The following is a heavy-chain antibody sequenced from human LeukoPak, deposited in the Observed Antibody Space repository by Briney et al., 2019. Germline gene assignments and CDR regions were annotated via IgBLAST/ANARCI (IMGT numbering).Heavy chain of an antibody. CDR2: VNHSGGT. CDR1: GGPFRAFY. D-gene: IGHD3-22*01. CDR3: ARGRDDSSGYFSYWYFDL. Sequence: SETLSLTCDVSGGPFRAFYWSWIRQPPGKELEWIGEVNHSGGTNYNPSLKSRVTISVDTSKNQFSLKLSSVTAADTAVYYCARGRDDSSGYFSYWYFDLWGRGTLVTVSS. J-gene: IGHJ2*01. V-gene: IGHV4-34*01.